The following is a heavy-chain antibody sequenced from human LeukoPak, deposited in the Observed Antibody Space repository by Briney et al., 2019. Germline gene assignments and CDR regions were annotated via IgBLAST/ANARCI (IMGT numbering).Heavy chain of an antibody. CDR1: GYSFTTCW. D-gene: IGHD4-17*01. CDR2: IYPGDSET. CDR3: ARDDYGDSQFDY. J-gene: IGHJ4*02. Sequence: GESLKISCKGSGYSFTTCWIGWVRQMPGKGLEWVGIIYPGDSETRYSPSFQGQVTISADKSITTAYLQWSSLKASDTAMYYCARDDYGDSQFDYWGQGTLATVSS. V-gene: IGHV5-51*01.